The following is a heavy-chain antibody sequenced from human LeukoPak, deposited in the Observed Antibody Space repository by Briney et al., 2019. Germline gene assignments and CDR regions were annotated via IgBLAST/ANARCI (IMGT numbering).Heavy chain of an antibody. J-gene: IGHJ4*02. V-gene: IGHV4-34*01. CDR2: INHSGST. CDR3: ARRNDSSGYFDY. D-gene: IGHD6-25*01. CDR1: GGSFSGYY. Sequence: NTSETLSLTCAVYGGSFSGYYWSWIRQPPGKGLEWIGVINHSGSTNYNPSLKSRVTISVDTSKNQFSLKLSSVAAADTAVYYCARRNDSSGYFDYWGQGTLVTVSS.